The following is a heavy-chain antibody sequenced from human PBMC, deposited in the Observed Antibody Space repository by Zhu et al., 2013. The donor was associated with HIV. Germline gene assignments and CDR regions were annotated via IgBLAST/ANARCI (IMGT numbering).Heavy chain of an antibody. J-gene: IGHJ4*02. V-gene: IGHV3-23*01. CDR1: GFTFSSYA. D-gene: IGHD4-17*01. CDR3: VKHEQAYGDSRFDY. Sequence: EVQLLESGGGLVQPGGSLRLSCAASGFTFSSYAMSWVRQAPGKGLEWVAAIRGGGGTTHYTDSVKGRFIISRDNSKNTLYLQMNGLRVEDTAIYYCVKHEQAYGDSRFDYWGQGTLVTVSS. CDR2: IRGGGGTT.